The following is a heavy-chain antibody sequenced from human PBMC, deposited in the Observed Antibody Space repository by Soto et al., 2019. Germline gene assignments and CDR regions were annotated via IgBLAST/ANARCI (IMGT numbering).Heavy chain of an antibody. Sequence: SETLSLTCTVSGVSISNSSYYWGWIRRPPGKGLEWIGTIYYSGITYYNPSLESRVTISVDTSKNQFSLKLTSVTAADTAVYYCARHGSNWGQGTLVTVS. CDR3: ARHGSN. V-gene: IGHV4-39*01. CDR1: GVSISNSSYY. CDR2: IYYSGIT. J-gene: IGHJ4*02.